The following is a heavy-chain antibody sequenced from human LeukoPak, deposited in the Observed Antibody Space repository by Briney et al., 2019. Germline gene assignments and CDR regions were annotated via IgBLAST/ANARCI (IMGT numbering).Heavy chain of an antibody. D-gene: IGHD1-1*01. V-gene: IGHV3-23*01. CDR1: GFPFGSYA. J-gene: IGHJ4*02. CDR3: AKVDYWSPENYLDS. CDR2: ITDGADT. Sequence: GGSLRLSCAASGFPFGSYAMTWVRQAPGKGLESVSVITDGADTYYADSVKGRFTISRDNSQNTVLLQMDNLRADDTAVYYCAKVDYWSPENYLDSWGQGTLVTVSS.